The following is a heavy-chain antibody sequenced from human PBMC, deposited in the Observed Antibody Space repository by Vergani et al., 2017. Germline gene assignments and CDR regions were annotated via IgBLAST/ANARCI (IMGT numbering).Heavy chain of an antibody. CDR3: ARGDYGILTGYRY. J-gene: IGHJ4*02. D-gene: IGHD3-9*01. CDR1: GGTFSNYY. CDR2: INPSGGHT. Sequence: QVQLVQSGAEVKKPGSSVKVSCKASGGTFSNYYMHWVRQAPGQGLEWMGIINPSGGHTNYAQKFQGRVTTTRDTSTSTVYMELSSLRSEDTAIYYCARGDYGILTGYRYWGQGTLVTVSA. V-gene: IGHV1-46*03.